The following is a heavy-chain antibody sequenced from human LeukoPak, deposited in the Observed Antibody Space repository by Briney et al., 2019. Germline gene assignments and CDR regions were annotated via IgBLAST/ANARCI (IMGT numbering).Heavy chain of an antibody. D-gene: IGHD4-11*01. V-gene: IGHV3-30*03. CDR3: ASRIDYSFAFDI. CDR2: ISYDGSNK. CDR1: GFTFSTYG. Sequence: PGRSLRLSCAASGFTFSTYGMHWVRQAPGKGLEWVAVISYDGSNKYYADSVKGRFTISRDNSKNTLYLQMNSLRAEDTAVYYCASRIDYSFAFDIWGQGTMVTVSS. J-gene: IGHJ3*02.